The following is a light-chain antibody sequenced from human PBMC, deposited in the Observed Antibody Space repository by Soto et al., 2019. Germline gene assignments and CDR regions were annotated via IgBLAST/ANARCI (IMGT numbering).Light chain of an antibody. CDR1: SSNIGNNY. CDR3: AAWDDSLNGAYV. CDR2: DNN. J-gene: IGLJ1*01. V-gene: IGLV1-51*01. Sequence: QSVLTQPPSVSAAPGQKVTISCSGSSSNIGNNYVSWYQHLPGTAPKLLIYDNNKRPSGIPDRFSGSKSGTSATLGITGLQTGDEADYYCAAWDDSLNGAYVFGTGTKLTVL.